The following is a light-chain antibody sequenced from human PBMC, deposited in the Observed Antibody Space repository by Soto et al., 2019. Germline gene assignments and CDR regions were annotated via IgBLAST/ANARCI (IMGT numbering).Light chain of an antibody. Sequence: QSVLTQPASVSGSPGQSITISCTGTSSDVGGYNYVSWYQQHPGKAPKLMIYDVSNRPSGVSNRFSGSKSGNTASLTISGLQAEGEADYYCSSYTSSSTLVFGGGTKRTVL. V-gene: IGLV2-14*01. CDR1: SSDVGGYNY. CDR2: DVS. J-gene: IGLJ2*01. CDR3: SSYTSSSTLV.